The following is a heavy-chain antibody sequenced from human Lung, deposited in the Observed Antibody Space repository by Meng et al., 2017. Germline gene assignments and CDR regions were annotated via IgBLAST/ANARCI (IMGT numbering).Heavy chain of an antibody. V-gene: IGHV1-3*01. CDR1: GYTFTTYA. CDR3: KNYANSDYFDY. CDR2: INAGNGNT. Sequence: QVQLVQSGAEVKKPGASVKVSCKASGYTFTTYAMHWVRQAPGQRLEWMGWINAGNGNTKYSQKFQGRVTITNDTSASTAYMELTSLTSEDTAIYYCKNYANSDYFDYWGQGTLVTVSS. D-gene: IGHD4/OR15-4a*01. J-gene: IGHJ4*02.